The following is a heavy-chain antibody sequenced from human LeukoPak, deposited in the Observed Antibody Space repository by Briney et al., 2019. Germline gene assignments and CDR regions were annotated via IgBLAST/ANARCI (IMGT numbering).Heavy chain of an antibody. Sequence: SVKVSCKASGGTFSDYAISWVRQAPGQGLNWMARVHPIYGTSNYAQKFQGRVTITADESTSTAYMELSSLRSDDTAVYYCARDLVMGTMDKWGQGTLVTVSS. D-gene: IGHD1-1*01. CDR2: VHPIYGTS. CDR1: GGTFSDYA. J-gene: IGHJ4*02. CDR3: ARDLVMGTMDK. V-gene: IGHV1-69*13.